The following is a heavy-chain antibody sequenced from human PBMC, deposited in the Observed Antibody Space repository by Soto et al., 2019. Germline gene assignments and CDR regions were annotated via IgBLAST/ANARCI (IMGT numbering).Heavy chain of an antibody. CDR3: ARKILGSTSRPNYWYFDL. J-gene: IGHJ2*01. D-gene: IGHD2-2*01. CDR2: ISGGGDAT. Sequence: EVQLLESGGGLVQPGGSLRLSCAGSGFTFINYAMNWVRQAPGKGLEWVSSISGGGDATFFADSVRGRFTISGDNSKNTVTLQMNSLGVDNTAVYYCARKILGSTSRPNYWYFDLWGRGTLVTVSS. V-gene: IGHV3-23*01. CDR1: GFTFINYA.